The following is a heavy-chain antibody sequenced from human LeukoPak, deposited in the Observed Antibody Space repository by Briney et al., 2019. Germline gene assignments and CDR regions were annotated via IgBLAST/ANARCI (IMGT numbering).Heavy chain of an antibody. V-gene: IGHV3-21*01. CDR3: ARDVVVVVATDSNFDC. CDR1: GFTFSNYN. D-gene: IGHD2-15*01. CDR2: ISTSSSYI. J-gene: IGHJ4*02. Sequence: GGSLRLSCAASGFTFSNYNMNWVRQAPGKGLEWVASISTSSSYIYYADSVKGRFTISRDNAKNSLSLEMNSLGAEDTAVYYCARDVVVVVATDSNFDCWGQGTLVTVSS.